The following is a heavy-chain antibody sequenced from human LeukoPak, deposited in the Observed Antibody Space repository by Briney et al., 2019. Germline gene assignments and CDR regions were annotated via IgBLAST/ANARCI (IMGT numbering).Heavy chain of an antibody. Sequence: GGSLRLSCAVSGVTFTSYWMSWVRQAPGKGLEWVSSITSSNNYIYYADSMKGRFTISRDNAKNSLYLQMNSLRAEDTAVYYCVTTWGAHYWYFDLWGRGALVTVSS. CDR3: VTTWGAHYWYFDL. CDR2: ITSSNNYI. J-gene: IGHJ2*01. CDR1: GVTFTSYW. V-gene: IGHV3-21*01. D-gene: IGHD1-26*01.